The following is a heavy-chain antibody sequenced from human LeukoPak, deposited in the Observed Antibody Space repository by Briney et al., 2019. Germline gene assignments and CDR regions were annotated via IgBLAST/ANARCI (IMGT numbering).Heavy chain of an antibody. V-gene: IGHV3-23*01. CDR2: IAENGDVT. CDR1: GFTFSHYA. J-gene: IGHJ5*01. CDR3: VREATRHFDFDS. Sequence: QAGGSLRLSCAGSGFTFSHYAMTWVRQAPVKGLEWVSVIAENGDVTAYTDSVKGRFTISRDNTRETLFLHMTSLRVEDTAVYYCVREATRHFDFDSWGQGTLVTVSS. D-gene: IGHD6-6*01.